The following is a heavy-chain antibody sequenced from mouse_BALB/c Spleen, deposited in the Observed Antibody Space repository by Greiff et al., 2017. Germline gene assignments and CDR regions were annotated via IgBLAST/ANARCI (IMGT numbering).Heavy chain of an antibody. D-gene: IGHD2-3*01. J-gene: IGHJ4*01. CDR1: GFTFSSYG. V-gene: IGHV5-6-3*01. CDR2: INSNGGST. CDR3: ARDDDCYYVFYAMDY. Sequence: EVKLMESGGGLVQPGGSLKLSCAASGFTFSSYGMTWVRQTPDKRLELVATINSNGGSTYYPDSVKGRFTITRDNAKNTLYLQMSSLKSEDTAMYYWARDDDCYYVFYAMDYWGQGTAVTVSS.